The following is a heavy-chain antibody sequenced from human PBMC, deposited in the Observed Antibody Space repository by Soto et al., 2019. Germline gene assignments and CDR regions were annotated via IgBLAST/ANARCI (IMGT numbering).Heavy chain of an antibody. J-gene: IGHJ4*02. V-gene: IGHV3-33*01. CDR2: IWYDGDNE. CDR1: GFTFSSYG. D-gene: IGHD5-18*01. Sequence: QVQLVESGGGVVQPGRSLRLSCAASGFTFSSYGMHWGRQAPGKGLEWVAVIWYDGDNEYYADSVKGRFTISRDNSKNTLYLQMNSLSAEDTAVYYCARGSGYSYGYLGYWGQGTLVTVSS. CDR3: ARGSGYSYGYLGY.